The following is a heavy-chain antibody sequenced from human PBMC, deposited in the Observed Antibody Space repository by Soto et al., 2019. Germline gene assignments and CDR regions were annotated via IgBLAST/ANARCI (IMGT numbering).Heavy chain of an antibody. D-gene: IGHD6-19*01. CDR3: AREEAVAGNYYYYGMDV. J-gene: IGHJ6*02. CDR1: GNTLTNFY. CDR2: INPSGGFT. V-gene: IGHV1-46*01. Sequence: VASLKVSFKASGNTLTNFYVHWVRQAPGQGLEWMGMINPSGGFTNYAQRFQGRVTMTRDTSTATVYMELSSLRSDDTAVFYCAREEAVAGNYYYYGMDVWGQGTTVTVSS.